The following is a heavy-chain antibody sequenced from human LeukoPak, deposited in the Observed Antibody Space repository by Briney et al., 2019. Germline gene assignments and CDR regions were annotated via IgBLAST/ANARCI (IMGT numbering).Heavy chain of an antibody. J-gene: IGHJ5*02. CDR3: ARESRYFDWLPRWFDP. D-gene: IGHD3-9*01. CDR1: GGSISSYY. CDR2: IYYSGST. Sequence: SETLSLTCTVSGGSISSYYWSWIRQPPGKGLEWIGYIYYSGSTNYNPSPKSRVTISVDTSKNQFSLKLSSVTAADTAVYYCARESRYFDWLPRWFDPWGQGTLVTVSS. V-gene: IGHV4-59*12.